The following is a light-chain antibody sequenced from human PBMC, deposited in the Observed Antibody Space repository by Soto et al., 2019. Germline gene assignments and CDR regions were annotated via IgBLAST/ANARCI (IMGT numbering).Light chain of an antibody. V-gene: IGKV3D-20*02. CDR2: GAS. J-gene: IGKJ5*01. CDR3: QQRSDWSSIT. Sequence: EIVLTQSPGTLSLSPGERATLSCRASQSVSNNYLAWYQQKPGQPPRLLIYGASNRATGIPDRFSGSGSGTDFTLTISRLEPEDFAVYYCQQRSDWSSITFGQGTRLEIK. CDR1: QSVSNNY.